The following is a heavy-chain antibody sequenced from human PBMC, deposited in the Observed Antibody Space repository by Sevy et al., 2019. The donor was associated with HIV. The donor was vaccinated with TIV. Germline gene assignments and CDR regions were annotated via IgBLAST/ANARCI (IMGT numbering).Heavy chain of an antibody. J-gene: IGHJ4*02. Sequence: GGSLRLSCTASGFTFGDYCMSWVRQAPGKGLEWVAFLTSEVYGVNVGHAASVRGRFVISRDDSKTIAYLQMNDLKTEDTGVYYCTRWKAAQSIFDYWGQGALVTVSS. CDR2: LTSEVYGVNV. CDR1: GFTFGDYC. V-gene: IGHV3-49*04. CDR3: TRWKAAQSIFDY. D-gene: IGHD6-13*01.